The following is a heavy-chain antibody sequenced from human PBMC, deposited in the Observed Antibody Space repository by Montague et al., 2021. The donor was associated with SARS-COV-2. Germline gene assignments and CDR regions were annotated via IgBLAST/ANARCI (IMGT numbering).Heavy chain of an antibody. CDR1: GGSFSGYY. J-gene: IGHJ6*02. V-gene: IGHV4-34*01. CDR3: ARGRTGTTFYYYYYYGMDV. Sequence: SETLSLTCAVYGGSFSGYYWSWIRQPPGMGLEWIGEINHSGSTNYNPSLKSRVTISVDTSKNQFSLKLSSVTAADTAVYYCARGRTGTTFYYYYYYGMDVWGQGTTVTVSS. D-gene: IGHD1-7*01. CDR2: INHSGST.